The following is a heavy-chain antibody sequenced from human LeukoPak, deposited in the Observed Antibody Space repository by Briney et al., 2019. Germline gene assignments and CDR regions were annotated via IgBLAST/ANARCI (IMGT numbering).Heavy chain of an antibody. J-gene: IGHJ5*02. CDR3: AKAQLEYSGQTTPQNNWFDP. Sequence: KPSETLSLTCTVSGYSISSGYYWGWIRQPPGKGLEWIGSIYHSGSTYYNPSLKSRVTISVDTSKNQFSLKLSSVTAADTAGYYCAKAQLEYSGQTTPQNNWFDPWGQGTLVTVS. CDR1: GYSISSGYY. D-gene: IGHD5-12*01. CDR2: IYHSGST. V-gene: IGHV4-38-2*02.